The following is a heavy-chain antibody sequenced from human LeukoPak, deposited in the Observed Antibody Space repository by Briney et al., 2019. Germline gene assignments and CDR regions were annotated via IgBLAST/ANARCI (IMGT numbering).Heavy chain of an antibody. CDR2: IYYSGST. CDR1: GGSISSSTYY. V-gene: IGHV4-39*01. Sequence: KPSETLSLTCTVSGGSISSSTYYWGWIRQPPGKGLEWIGSIYYSGSTYYNPSLKSRVTISVDTSKNQFSLMLSPVTAADTAVYYCARRVIMSSSWFDPWGQGTLVTVSS. J-gene: IGHJ5*02. CDR3: ARRVIMSSSWFDP. D-gene: IGHD3-10*01.